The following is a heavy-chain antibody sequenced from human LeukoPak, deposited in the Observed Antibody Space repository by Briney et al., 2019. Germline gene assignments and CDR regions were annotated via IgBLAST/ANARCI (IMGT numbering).Heavy chain of an antibody. CDR2: IIPIFGSA. D-gene: IGHD2-15*01. Sequence: SVKVSCKASGGTFSSYAISWVRQAPGQGLEWMGGIIPIFGSANYAQKFQGRVTITTDESTSTAYMELSSLRSEDTAVYYCARLCSGGSCYSSWGQGTLVTVSS. CDR3: ARLCSGGSCYSS. J-gene: IGHJ4*02. CDR1: GGTFSSYA. V-gene: IGHV1-69*05.